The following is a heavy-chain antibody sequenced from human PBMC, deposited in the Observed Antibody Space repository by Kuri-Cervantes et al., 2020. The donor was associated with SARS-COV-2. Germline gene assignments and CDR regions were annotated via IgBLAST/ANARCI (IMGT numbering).Heavy chain of an antibody. Sequence: ASVKVSCKTSGYTFNIYDIHWVRQATGQGLEWMGWMNPNSGITGYAQKFQGRVTMTRDTSRGTAYMELRNLRSFDTAVYYCARSHTLYGGNSSPWDYWGQGTLVTVSS. D-gene: IGHD4-23*01. CDR3: ARSHTLYGGNSSPWDY. CDR2: MNPNSGIT. J-gene: IGHJ4*02. CDR1: GYTFNIYD. V-gene: IGHV1-8*02.